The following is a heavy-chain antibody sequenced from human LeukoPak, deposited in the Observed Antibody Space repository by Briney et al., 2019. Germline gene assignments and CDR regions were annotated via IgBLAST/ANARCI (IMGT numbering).Heavy chain of an antibody. J-gene: IGHJ4*02. V-gene: IGHV3-7*01. CDR2: IKQDGSEK. CDR3: ARGASYSGYDLFDY. D-gene: IGHD5-12*01. CDR1: GFTFISYW. Sequence: GGSLRLSCAASGFTFISYWLTWVRQAPGKGLEWVANIKQDGSEKYYVDSVKGRFTISRDNAKNSLYLQMNSLRAEDTAVYYCARGASYSGYDLFDYWGQGTLVTVSS.